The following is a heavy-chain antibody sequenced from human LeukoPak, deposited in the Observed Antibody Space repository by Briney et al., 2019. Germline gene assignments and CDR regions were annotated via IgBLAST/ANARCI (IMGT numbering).Heavy chain of an antibody. CDR3: AKSGLNRFDY. CDR1: GFSFSSYA. D-gene: IGHD2-15*01. J-gene: IGHJ4*02. Sequence: GGSLRLSCAASGFSFSSYAMSWVRQPPGKGLEWDSNISGSGGSGSTYYADSVKGRFTISRDNSKNTLYLQMNSLSAEDTAIYYCAKSGLNRFDYWGQGTLVSVSS. V-gene: IGHV3-23*01. CDR2: ISGSGGSGST.